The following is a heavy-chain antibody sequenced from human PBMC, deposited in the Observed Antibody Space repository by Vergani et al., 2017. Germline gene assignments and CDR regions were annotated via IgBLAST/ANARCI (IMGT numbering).Heavy chain of an antibody. J-gene: IGHJ4*02. Sequence: QVQLVESGGGVVQPGRSLRLSCAASGFTFSSYGMNWVRQAPGKGREWVAVIWYDGSNKYYADSVKGRLTISRDNSKNTLYLQMNSLRAEDTAVYYCARERGIAVAGFDYWGQGTLVTVSS. CDR1: GFTFSSYG. V-gene: IGHV3-33*01. CDR3: ARERGIAVAGFDY. D-gene: IGHD6-19*01. CDR2: IWYDGSNK.